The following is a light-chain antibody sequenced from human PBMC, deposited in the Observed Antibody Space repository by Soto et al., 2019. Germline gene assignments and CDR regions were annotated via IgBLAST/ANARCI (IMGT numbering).Light chain of an antibody. CDR3: LHYNNWPYT. CDR1: QFIDSH. CDR2: GAS. V-gene: IGKV3-15*01. J-gene: IGKJ2*01. Sequence: EIVMTQSQATLSVSPGERATLSCRASQFIDSHLAWYQQKPGQAPRLLIYGASTRATGFPARFSGSGSGTEFTLTISSLQSEDFAVYYCLHYNNWPYTFGQGTKVEIK.